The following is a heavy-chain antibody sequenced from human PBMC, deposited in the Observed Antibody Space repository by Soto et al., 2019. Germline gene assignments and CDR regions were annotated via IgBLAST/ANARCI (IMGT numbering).Heavy chain of an antibody. CDR3: ARDRVITFGGVTGEFDY. D-gene: IGHD3-16*01. CDR1: GFTFSSYA. CDR2: ISSNGGST. V-gene: IGHV3-64*01. J-gene: IGHJ4*02. Sequence: GESLKISCAASGFTFSSYAMHWVRQAPGKGLEYVSAISSNGGSTYYANSGKGRFTISRDNSKNTLYLQMGSLRAEDMAVYYCARDRVITFGGVTGEFDYWGQGTLVTVSS.